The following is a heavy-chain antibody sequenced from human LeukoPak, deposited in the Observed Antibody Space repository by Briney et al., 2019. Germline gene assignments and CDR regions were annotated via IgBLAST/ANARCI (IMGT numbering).Heavy chain of an antibody. D-gene: IGHD4-17*01. CDR2: IYYSGST. V-gene: IGHV4-39*07. Sequence: PSETLSLTCTVPGGSISSSSYYWGWIRQPPGKGLEWIGNIYYSGSTYYNPSLKSRVTISVDTSKNQFSLKLSSVTAADTAVYYCARRTTSFDYWGQGTLVTVSS. CDR3: ARRTTSFDY. CDR1: GGSISSSSYY. J-gene: IGHJ4*02.